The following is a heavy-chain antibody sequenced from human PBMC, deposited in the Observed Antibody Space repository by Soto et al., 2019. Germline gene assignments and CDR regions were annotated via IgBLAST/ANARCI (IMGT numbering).Heavy chain of an antibody. V-gene: IGHV5-10-1*01. CDR2: IDPSDSYT. CDR3: ARHEFTNAETNSYHFGMDV. Sequence: GESLKISCKGSGYSFTSFWISWVRQMPGKGLEWMGRIDPSDSYTNYSPSFQGHVTISADKSITTAYLQWTSLKASDTAIYFCARHEFTNAETNSYHFGMDVWGQGTTVTVSS. CDR1: GYSFTSFW. J-gene: IGHJ6*02. D-gene: IGHD1-1*01.